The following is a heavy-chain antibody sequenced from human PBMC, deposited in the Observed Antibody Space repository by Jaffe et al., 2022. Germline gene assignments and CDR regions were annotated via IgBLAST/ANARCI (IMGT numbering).Heavy chain of an antibody. Sequence: DVQVLESGGGLVQPGGSLRLSCAASGFTFSSYAMSWVRQAPGKGLEWVSGISGSGGSTYYADSVKGQFTISRDNSKNTLYLQMNSLRAEDTAVYYCVKDREGVDRPGWFDPWGQGTLVTVSS. J-gene: IGHJ5*02. CDR1: GFTFSSYA. CDR2: ISGSGGST. D-gene: IGHD3-3*01. V-gene: IGHV3-23*01. CDR3: VKDREGVDRPGWFDP.